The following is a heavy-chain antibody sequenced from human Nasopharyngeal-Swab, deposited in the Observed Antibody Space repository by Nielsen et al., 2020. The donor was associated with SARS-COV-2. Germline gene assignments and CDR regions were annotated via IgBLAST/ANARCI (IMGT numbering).Heavy chain of an antibody. V-gene: IGHV3-23*01. Sequence: GESLKISCAASGFTFNNYAMSWVRQAPGKGLEWVSTVDYDGVRTHYADSVEGRFIISRDNSRNTAYLQIKSLRVEDAAVYYCATWMTAHFDYWGQGTLVT. CDR2: VDYDGVRT. D-gene: IGHD5-18*01. J-gene: IGHJ4*02. CDR1: GFTFNNYA. CDR3: ATWMTAHFDY.